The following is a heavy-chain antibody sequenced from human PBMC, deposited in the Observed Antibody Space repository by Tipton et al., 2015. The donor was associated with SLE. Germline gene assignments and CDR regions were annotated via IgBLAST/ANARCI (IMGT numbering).Heavy chain of an antibody. J-gene: IGHJ4*02. CDR2: ISGSGTNK. CDR3: TIKYSSSDAFDF. D-gene: IGHD6-6*01. Sequence: SLRLSCAASGFRFSSYEMNWVRQAPGKGLEWVSYISGSGTNKYYADSVKGRFTISRDNAKNSLYLQMNSLRAEDTALYYCTIKYSSSDAFDFWGQGTLVTVSS. CDR1: GFRFSSYE. V-gene: IGHV3-48*03.